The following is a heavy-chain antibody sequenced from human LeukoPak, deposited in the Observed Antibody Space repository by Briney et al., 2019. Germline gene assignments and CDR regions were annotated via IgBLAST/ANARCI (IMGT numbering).Heavy chain of an antibody. CDR2: ISGSGGST. Sequence: GGSLRLSCAASGFTFSSYAMSWVRQAPGKGLEWVSAISGSGGSTYYADSVKGRFTISRDNAKYSLYLQMNSLRTEDMAVYYCARSLSPGQRNAFNIWGQGTMVTVAS. J-gene: IGHJ3*02. CDR3: ARSLSPGQRNAFNI. V-gene: IGHV3-23*01. D-gene: IGHD6-25*01. CDR1: GFTFSSYA.